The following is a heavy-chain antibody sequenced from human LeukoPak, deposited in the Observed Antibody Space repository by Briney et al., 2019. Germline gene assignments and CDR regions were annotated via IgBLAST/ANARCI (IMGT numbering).Heavy chain of an antibody. D-gene: IGHD5-12*01. Sequence: PGGSLRLSCAASGFTFSTYEMAWVRQAPGKGLEWVAYISRSGGNIYYADSVKGRFTISRDNAKNSLYLQMNSLRAEDTAVYYCAGDGDSGYPAPFDIWGQGTMVTVSS. V-gene: IGHV3-48*03. CDR3: AGDGDSGYPAPFDI. J-gene: IGHJ3*02. CDR1: GFTFSTYE. CDR2: ISRSGGNI.